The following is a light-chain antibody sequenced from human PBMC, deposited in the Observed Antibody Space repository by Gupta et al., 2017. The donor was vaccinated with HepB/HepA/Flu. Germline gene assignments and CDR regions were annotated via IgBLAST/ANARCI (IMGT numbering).Light chain of an antibody. CDR2: GKN. V-gene: IGLV3-19*01. CDR3: TSRDSSDTVV. Sequence: SSELSQDPAVSVALGQTLRITCHGYSLRRYYASWYQQTPGQAPVLVIYGKNNRPAGIPGRFSASGSGNTASFNITGAQEDEDADYDCTSRDSSDTVVFGGGTKL. J-gene: IGLJ2*01. CDR1: SLRRYY.